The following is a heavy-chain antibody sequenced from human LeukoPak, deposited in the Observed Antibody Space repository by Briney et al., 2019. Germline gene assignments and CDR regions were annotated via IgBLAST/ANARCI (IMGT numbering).Heavy chain of an antibody. J-gene: IGHJ5*02. V-gene: IGHV3-23*01. CDR2: ISGSGGST. Sequence: GGSLRLSCAASGFTFSDYYMSWIRQAPGKGLEWVSDISGSGGSTYYADSVKGGFTISRDNSKNTLYLQMNSLRAEDTAVYYCAKRPKITIFGVAGNWFDPWGQGTLVTVSS. CDR3: AKRPKITIFGVAGNWFDP. CDR1: GFTFSDYY. D-gene: IGHD3-3*01.